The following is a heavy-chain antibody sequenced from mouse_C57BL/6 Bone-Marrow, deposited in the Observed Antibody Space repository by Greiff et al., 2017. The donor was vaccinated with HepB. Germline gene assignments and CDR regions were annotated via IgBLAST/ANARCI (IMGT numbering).Heavy chain of an antibody. CDR1: GFTFSDYY. V-gene: IGHV5-12*01. CDR2: ISNGGGST. CDR3: ARPSNWDYFDY. Sequence: EVQGVESGGGLVQPGGSLKLSCAASGFTFSDYYMYWVRQTPEKRLEWVAYISNGGGSTYYPDTVKGRFTISRDNAKNTLYLQMSRLKSEDTAMYYCARPSNWDYFDYWGQGTTLTVSS. J-gene: IGHJ2*01. D-gene: IGHD4-1*01.